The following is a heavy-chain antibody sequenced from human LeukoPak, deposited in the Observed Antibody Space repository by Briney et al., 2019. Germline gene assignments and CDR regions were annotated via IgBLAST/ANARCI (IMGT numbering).Heavy chain of an antibody. D-gene: IGHD1-26*01. Sequence: GGSLRLSCAAPGFTFSGSAMHWVRQASGKGLEWVGRIRSKANSYATAYAASVKDRFTISRDDSKNTAYLQMNSLKTEDTAVYYCTRSGSSYYFDYWGQGTLVTVSS. CDR3: TRSGSSYYFDY. V-gene: IGHV3-73*01. J-gene: IGHJ4*02. CDR2: IRSKANSYAT. CDR1: GFTFSGSA.